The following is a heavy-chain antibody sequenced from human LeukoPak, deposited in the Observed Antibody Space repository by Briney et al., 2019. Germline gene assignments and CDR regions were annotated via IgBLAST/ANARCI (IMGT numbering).Heavy chain of an antibody. CDR2: INHSGST. J-gene: IGHJ3*02. CDR3: ARVSLSLVYYYDSSGYSYEGAFDI. V-gene: IGHV4-34*01. Sequence: SETLSLTCAVYGGSFSGYYWNWIRQPPGKGLEWIGEINHSGSTNYNPSLKSRVTISVDTSKNQFSLQLNSVTPEDTAVYYCARVSLSLVYYYDSSGYSYEGAFDIWGQGTMVTVSS. D-gene: IGHD3-22*01. CDR1: GGSFSGYY.